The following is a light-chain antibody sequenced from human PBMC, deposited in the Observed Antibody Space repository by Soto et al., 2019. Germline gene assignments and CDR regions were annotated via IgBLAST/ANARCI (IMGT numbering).Light chain of an antibody. CDR3: SSYTTSTTLI. J-gene: IGLJ2*01. Sequence: QSALTQPASVSGSPVQSITISCTGTSSDVGRYKLVSWYQQHPGKAPKLMIYDVSNRPSGVSNRFSGSKSGNTASLTISGLQAEDADDYYCSSYTTSTTLIFGGGTKLTVL. V-gene: IGLV2-14*03. CDR1: SSDVGRYKL. CDR2: DVS.